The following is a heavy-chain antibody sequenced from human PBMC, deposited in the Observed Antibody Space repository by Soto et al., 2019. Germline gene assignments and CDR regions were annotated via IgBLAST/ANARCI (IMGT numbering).Heavy chain of an antibody. CDR3: AREGGSGWSRGGRNWYFDL. J-gene: IGHJ2*01. V-gene: IGHV1-3*05. CDR2: INAGNGNT. D-gene: IGHD6-19*01. Sequence: QVQLVQSGAEEKKPGASVKVSCKASGYTFTSYAMHWVRQAPGQRLEWMGWINAGNGNTKYSQKFQGRVTITRDTSASTAYMELSSLRSEDTAVYYCAREGGSGWSRGGRNWYFDLWGRGTLVTVSS. CDR1: GYTFTSYA.